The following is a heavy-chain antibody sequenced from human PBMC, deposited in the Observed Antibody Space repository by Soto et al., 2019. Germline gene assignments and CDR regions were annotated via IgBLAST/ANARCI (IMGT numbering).Heavy chain of an antibody. CDR1: GASIRSTYYY. D-gene: IGHD2-21*02. V-gene: IGHV4-30-4*01. Sequence: PSETLSLTCTVSGASIRSTYYYWSWIRQSPGKGLEWIGYVYYTGSTYYNPSLMSRLTISVDKSKNQFSLKLTSVTAAETAVYYCVRTAREGAVAPQWFDRWGQGTHLTVSS. CDR2: VYYTGST. J-gene: IGHJ5*02. CDR3: VRTAREGAVAPQWFDR.